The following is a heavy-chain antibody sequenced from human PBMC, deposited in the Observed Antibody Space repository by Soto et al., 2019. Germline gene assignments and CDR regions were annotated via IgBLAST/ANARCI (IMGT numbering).Heavy chain of an antibody. CDR3: ARDPAP. V-gene: IGHV4-31*03. J-gene: IGHJ5*02. Sequence: QVQLQESGPGLVKPSETLSLTCTVSGGSITRGGYYWSWIRQHPGKGLEWIGYIYNSGTTYYNPSIKSRFTISVDSSKNQFSLKLTSVTAADTAVYYCARDPAPWGQGTLVTVSS. CDR2: IYNSGTT. CDR1: GGSITRGGYY.